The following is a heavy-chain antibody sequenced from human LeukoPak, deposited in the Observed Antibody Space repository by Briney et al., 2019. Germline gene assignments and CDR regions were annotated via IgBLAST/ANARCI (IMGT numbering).Heavy chain of an antibody. CDR3: AREDEYYYYMDV. J-gene: IGHJ6*03. Sequence: SQTLSLTCTVSVGSISSGDYYWSWIRQPPGKGLEWIGYIYYSGSTYYNPSLKSRVTISVDTSKNQFSLKLSSVTAADTAVYYCAREDEYYYYMDVWGKGTTVTVSS. CDR1: VGSISSGDYY. V-gene: IGHV4-30-4*08. CDR2: IYYSGST.